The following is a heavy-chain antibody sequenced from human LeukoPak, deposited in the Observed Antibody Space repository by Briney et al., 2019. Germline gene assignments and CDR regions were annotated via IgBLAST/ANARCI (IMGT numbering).Heavy chain of an antibody. CDR3: ASFYDSSGYPDGY. J-gene: IGHJ4*02. Sequence: SETLSLTCTVSGGFISSSSYYWGWIRQPPGKGLEWIGSIYYSGSTYYNPSLKSRVTISVDTSKNQFSLKLSSVTAADTAVYYCASFYDSSGYPDGYWGQGTLVTVSS. V-gene: IGHV4-39*01. CDR2: IYYSGST. CDR1: GGFISSSSYY. D-gene: IGHD3-22*01.